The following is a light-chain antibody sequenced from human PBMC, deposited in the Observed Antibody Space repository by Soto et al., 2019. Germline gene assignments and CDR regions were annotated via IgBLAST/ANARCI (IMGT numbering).Light chain of an antibody. CDR1: QTITSN. J-gene: IGKJ5*01. CDR3: QQYNNWPRT. Sequence: EVVMTQSPATLSVPPGNTVTLSCRANQTITSNLAWYQQKPGQAPRLLIYGASTRATGIPARFSGSGSGTEFTLTISSLQSEDFAVYYCQQYNNWPRTFGQGTRLEIK. CDR2: GAS. V-gene: IGKV3-15*01.